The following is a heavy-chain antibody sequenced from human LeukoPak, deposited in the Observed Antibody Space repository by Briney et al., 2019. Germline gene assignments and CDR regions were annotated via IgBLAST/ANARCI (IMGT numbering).Heavy chain of an antibody. D-gene: IGHD2-21*02. CDR1: GFTFSSYA. J-gene: IGHJ4*02. CDR2: IIDSGIGT. CDR3: AKEGEADTKLVYCGGDCYSSFDY. V-gene: IGHV3-23*01. Sequence: PGGSLRLSCAASGFTFSSYAMTWVRQAPGKGLQWVSTIIDSGIGTYYADSVEGRFTISRDNSKNTLYLQMNSLRAEDTAVYYCAKEGEADTKLVYCGGDCYSSFDYWGQGTLVTVSS.